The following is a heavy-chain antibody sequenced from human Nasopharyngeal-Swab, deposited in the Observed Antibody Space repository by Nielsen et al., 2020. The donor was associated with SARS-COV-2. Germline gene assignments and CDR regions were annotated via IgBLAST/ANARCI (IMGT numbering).Heavy chain of an antibody. D-gene: IGHD1-26*01. V-gene: IGHV5-10-1*01. CDR3: ARLTVGATSGDAFDI. Sequence: GESLKISCKGSRYRFTSYWISWVRQMPGKGLEWMGRIDPSDSYTNYSPSFQGHVTISADKSISTAYLQWSSLKASDTAMYYCARLTVGATSGDAFDIWGQGTMVTVSS. CDR2: IDPSDSYT. CDR1: RYRFTSYW. J-gene: IGHJ3*02.